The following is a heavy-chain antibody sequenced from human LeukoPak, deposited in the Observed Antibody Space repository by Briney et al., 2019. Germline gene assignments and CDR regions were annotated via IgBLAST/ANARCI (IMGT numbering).Heavy chain of an antibody. D-gene: IGHD2-21*01. V-gene: IGHV1-69*05. CDR3: AREEIGVAMDV. Sequence: ASVKVSCKASGGTFSSYAISWVRQAPGQGLEWMGGIIPIFGTANYAQKLQGRVTMTTDTSTSTAYMELRSLGSDDTAVYYCAREEIGVAMDVWGQGTTVTVSS. CDR1: GGTFSSYA. CDR2: IIPIFGTA. J-gene: IGHJ6*02.